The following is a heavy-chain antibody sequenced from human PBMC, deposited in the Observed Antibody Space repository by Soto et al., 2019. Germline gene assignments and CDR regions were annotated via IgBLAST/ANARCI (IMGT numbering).Heavy chain of an antibody. CDR3: ASSYEGYSSSWTLGFQH. CDR1: GGSINNYY. Sequence: PSETLSLTCTVSGGSINNYYWSWIRQPPGKGLEFIGYIYYAGSTNYNPSLKSRVTISVDTSKNQFSLKLSSVTAADTAVYYCASSYEGYSSSWTLGFQHWGQGTLVTVSS. CDR2: IYYAGST. D-gene: IGHD6-13*01. V-gene: IGHV4-59*01. J-gene: IGHJ1*01.